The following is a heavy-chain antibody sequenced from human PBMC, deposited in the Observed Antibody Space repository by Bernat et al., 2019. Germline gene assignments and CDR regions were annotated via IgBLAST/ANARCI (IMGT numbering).Heavy chain of an antibody. Sequence: EVQLVESGGGLVKPGGSLRLSCAASGFTFSNAWMNWVRQAPGKGLEWVGRIKSKTDGGTTDYAAPVKGRFTISRDDSKNTLYLQMNSLKTEDTDVYYCTTVEKWELLWFGELLGVDYWGQGTLVTVSS. D-gene: IGHD3-10*01. CDR3: TTVEKWELLWFGELLGVDY. V-gene: IGHV3-15*07. J-gene: IGHJ4*02. CDR1: GFTFSNAW. CDR2: IKSKTDGGTT.